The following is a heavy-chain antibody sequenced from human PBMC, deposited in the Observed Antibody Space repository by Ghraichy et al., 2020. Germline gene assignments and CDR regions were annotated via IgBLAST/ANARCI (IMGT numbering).Heavy chain of an antibody. CDR1: GGSISSGGYS. Sequence: SETLSLTCAVSGGSISSGGYSWSWIRQPPGKGPEWIGYIYHSGSTYYNPSLKSRVTISVDRSKNQFSLKLSSVTTADTAVYYCARERVLGYCSSTSCYWDYYYGMDVWGQGTTVTVSS. D-gene: IGHD2-2*01. J-gene: IGHJ6*02. CDR3: ARERVLGYCSSTSCYWDYYYGMDV. CDR2: IYHSGST. V-gene: IGHV4-30-2*01.